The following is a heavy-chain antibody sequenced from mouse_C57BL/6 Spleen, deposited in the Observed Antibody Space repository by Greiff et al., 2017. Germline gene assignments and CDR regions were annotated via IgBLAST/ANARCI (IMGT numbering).Heavy chain of an antibody. CDR3: ARRGLIGPGFAY. J-gene: IGHJ3*01. CDR2: INPYNGGT. V-gene: IGHV1-19*01. D-gene: IGHD2-14*01. CDR1: GYTFTDYY. Sequence: EVQLQQSGPVLVKPGASVKMSCKASGYTFTDYYMNWVKQSHGKSLEWIGVINPYNGGTSYNQKFKGKATLTVDKSSSTAYMELNSLTSEDSAVYYWARRGLIGPGFAYWGQGTLVTVSA.